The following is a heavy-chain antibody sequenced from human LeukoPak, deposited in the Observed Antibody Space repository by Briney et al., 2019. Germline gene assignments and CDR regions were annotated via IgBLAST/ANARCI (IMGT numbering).Heavy chain of an antibody. J-gene: IGHJ4*02. CDR2: LSGSGGSA. V-gene: IGHV3-23*01. D-gene: IGHD3-22*01. CDR3: AKGRYESSGFNWAA. Sequence: GGSLRLSCAASGFTFNRYAMSWVRQAPGKGQEWVSALSGSGGSAYYADSVKGRFTISRDNSKNTLYLQMNSLRAEDTAVYYCAKGRYESSGFNWAAWGQGTLVTVSS. CDR1: GFTFNRYA.